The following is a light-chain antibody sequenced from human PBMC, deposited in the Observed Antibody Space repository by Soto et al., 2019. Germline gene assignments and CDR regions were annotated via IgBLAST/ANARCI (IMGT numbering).Light chain of an antibody. V-gene: IGKV2D-29*01. J-gene: IGKJ4*01. CDR3: MQSIQLELT. CDR1: QSPLHSDGKTY. CDR2: EVS. Sequence: DSVMTQTPLSLSVTPGQEASIYLKSSQSPLHSDGKTYLYWYLQKTGQPPQVXIYEVSNRFSGVPDRFSGSGSGTDFTLKISRVEAEDVGVYYCMQSIQLELTFGGGTKVDIK.